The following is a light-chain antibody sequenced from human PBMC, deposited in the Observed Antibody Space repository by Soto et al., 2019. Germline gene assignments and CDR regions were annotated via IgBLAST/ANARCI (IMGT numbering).Light chain of an antibody. CDR2: LNSDGSH. V-gene: IGLV4-69*01. CDR1: SGHSSYA. Sequence: QPVLTQSPSASASLGASVKLTCTLSSGHSSYAIAWHQQQPEKGPRYLMKLNSDGSHSKGDGIPDRFSGSSSGAERYLTISSLQSEDEADYYCQTWGTGIHVVFGGGTKVT. CDR3: QTWGTGIHVV. J-gene: IGLJ2*01.